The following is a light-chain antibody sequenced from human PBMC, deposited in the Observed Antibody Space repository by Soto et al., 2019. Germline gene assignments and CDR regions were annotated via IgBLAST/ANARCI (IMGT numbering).Light chain of an antibody. CDR2: DAS. CDR1: QSVSSY. Sequence: EIVLTQSPGTLSLSPGERATLSCRASQSVSSYLAWYQQKPGQAPRLLIYDASNRATGIPARFSGSGSETNFTLTVSSLRSEDSAVYYCQQYNYWPITFGQGTRLEIK. V-gene: IGKV3-11*01. CDR3: QQYNYWPIT. J-gene: IGKJ5*01.